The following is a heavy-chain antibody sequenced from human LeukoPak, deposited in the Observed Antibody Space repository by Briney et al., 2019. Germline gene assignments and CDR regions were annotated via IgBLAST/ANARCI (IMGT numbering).Heavy chain of an antibody. Sequence: PSETLSLTCAVSGGSINSYYWSWIRQPAGKGLEWIGYIYYSGSTYYNPSLKSRVTISVDTSKNQLSLKLSSVTAADTAVYYCARGPHYYYYGMDVWGQGTTVTVSS. CDR1: GGSINSYY. J-gene: IGHJ6*02. V-gene: IGHV4-59*06. CDR2: IYYSGST. CDR3: ARGPHYYYYGMDV.